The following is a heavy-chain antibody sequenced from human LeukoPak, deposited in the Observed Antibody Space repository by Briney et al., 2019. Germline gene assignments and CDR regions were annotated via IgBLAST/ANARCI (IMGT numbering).Heavy chain of an antibody. V-gene: IGHV3-30*03. CDR1: GFTFNSYA. Sequence: GGSLRLSCAASGFTFNSYAMSWVRQAPGKGLEWVAVISFDGRKKSYADSVKGRFTISRDNSKNTLYLQMDSLRVEDTAIYYCARDRAWDYLDSWDQGPLVTVSS. D-gene: IGHD1-26*01. CDR2: ISFDGRKK. J-gene: IGHJ4*02. CDR3: ARDRAWDYLDS.